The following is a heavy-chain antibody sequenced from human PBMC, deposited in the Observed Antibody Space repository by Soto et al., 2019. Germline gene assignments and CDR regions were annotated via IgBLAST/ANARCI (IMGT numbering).Heavy chain of an antibody. J-gene: IGHJ4*02. CDR3: AKPDRGDGSGYADY. Sequence: QVQLVESGGGVVQPGRSLRLSCAASGFTFSSYGMHWVRQAPGKGLQWVAVISKDGSNKYYADSVKGRFTISRDNSENTLYLQMNSLRVEDTAMYYCAKPDRGDGSGYADYWGQGTLVIVSS. D-gene: IGHD3-22*01. CDR2: ISKDGSNK. V-gene: IGHV3-30*18. CDR1: GFTFSSYG.